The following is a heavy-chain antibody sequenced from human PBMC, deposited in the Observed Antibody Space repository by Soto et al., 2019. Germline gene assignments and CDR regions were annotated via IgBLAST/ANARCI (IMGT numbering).Heavy chain of an antibody. J-gene: IGHJ6*03. V-gene: IGHV4-39*01. Sequence: PSETLSLTCTVSGGSISSNSYYWGWIRQPPGKGLEWIGSIYYSGSTYYNPSLKSRVTISVDTSKNQFSLKLSSVTAADTAVYYCGVVPPTMDYYYYMDVGGKGTRFTVPS. CDR3: GVVPPTMDYYYYMDV. D-gene: IGHD2-2*01. CDR2: IYYSGST. CDR1: GGSISSNSYY.